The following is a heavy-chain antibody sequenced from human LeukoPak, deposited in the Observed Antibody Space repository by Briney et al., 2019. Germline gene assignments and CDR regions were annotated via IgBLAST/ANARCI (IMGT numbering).Heavy chain of an antibody. V-gene: IGHV3-11*01. Sequence: GGSLRLSRAASGFTFSDYYMSWIRQAPGKGLEWVSYISSSGSTVYYADSVKGRFTISRDNAKNSLYLQMNSLRAEDTAVYYCAREVGYYYDSSGYLDYWGQGTLVTVSS. CDR3: AREVGYYYDSSGYLDY. CDR2: ISSSGSTV. CDR1: GFTFSDYY. D-gene: IGHD3-22*01. J-gene: IGHJ4*02.